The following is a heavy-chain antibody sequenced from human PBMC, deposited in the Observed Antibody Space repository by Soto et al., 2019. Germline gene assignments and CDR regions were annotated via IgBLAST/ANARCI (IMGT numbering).Heavy chain of an antibody. D-gene: IGHD6-13*01. V-gene: IGHV2-5*02. CDR2: IYWDDTK. CDR3: AQRRRYSSSWYVGFDY. Sequence: QITLKESGPMLVKPTQTLTLTCTFSGLSLTTSGVGVGWIRQPPGKALEWLALIYWDDTKRYSPSLKTRLTITKDTSKNQVVLTMTNMDPVDTATYYCAQRRRYSSSWYVGFDYWGQGTLVTVSS. J-gene: IGHJ4*02. CDR1: GLSLTTSGVG.